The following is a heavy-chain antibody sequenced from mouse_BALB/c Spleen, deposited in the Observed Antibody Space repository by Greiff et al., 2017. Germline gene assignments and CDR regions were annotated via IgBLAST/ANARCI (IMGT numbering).Heavy chain of an antibody. CDR1: GYSFTGYY. CDR2: INPYNGAT. CDR3: ARRGAGTYYYAMDY. Sequence: EVQLQQSGPELVKPGASVKISCRASGYSFTGYYMHWVKQSHVKSLEWIGRINPYNGATSYNQNFKDKASLTVDKSSSTAYMELHSLTSEDSAVYYCARRGAGTYYYAMDYWGQGTAVTVSS. J-gene: IGHJ4*01. V-gene: IGHV1-31*01. D-gene: IGHD4-1*01.